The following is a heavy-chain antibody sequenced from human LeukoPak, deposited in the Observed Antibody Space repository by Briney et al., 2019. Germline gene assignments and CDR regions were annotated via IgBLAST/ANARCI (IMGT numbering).Heavy chain of an antibody. Sequence: PGGSLRLSCVASGFTFSSYSMNWVRQAPGKGLEWVSSISSSSSYIYYADSVKGRFTISRDNAKNSLYLQMNSLRAEDTAVYYCASYRVDILTGYYWNYWGQGTLVTVSS. V-gene: IGHV3-21*01. J-gene: IGHJ4*02. CDR2: ISSSSSYI. CDR1: GFTFSSYS. CDR3: ASYRVDILTGYYWNY. D-gene: IGHD3-9*01.